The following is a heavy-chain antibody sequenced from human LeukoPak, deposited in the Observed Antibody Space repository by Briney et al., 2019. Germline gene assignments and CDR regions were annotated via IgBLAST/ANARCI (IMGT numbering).Heavy chain of an antibody. D-gene: IGHD2-15*01. CDR1: GFTFSNYG. J-gene: IGHJ6*02. CDR3: AKDARYCSGGSCYSLYYYYGMDV. V-gene: IGHV3-33*06. CDR2: IWYDGSNK. Sequence: PGGSLRLSCAASGFTFSNYGMHWVRQAPGKGLEWVAIIWYDGSNKYYPDSVKGRFTISRDNSKNTLYLQMNSLRAEDTAVYYCAKDARYCSGGSCYSLYYYYGMDVWGQGTTVTVSS.